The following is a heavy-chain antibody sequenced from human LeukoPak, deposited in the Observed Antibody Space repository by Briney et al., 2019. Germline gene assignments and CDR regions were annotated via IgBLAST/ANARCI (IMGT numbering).Heavy chain of an antibody. J-gene: IGHJ3*02. Sequence: GASVKVSCTVSGYTLTELSMHWVRQAPGKGLEWMGGFDPEDGETIYAQKFQGRVTMTEDTSTDTAYMELRSLRSEDTAVYYCATEKTVGATPGAFDIWGQGTMVTVSS. V-gene: IGHV1-24*01. CDR3: ATEKTVGATPGAFDI. CDR1: GYTLTELS. CDR2: FDPEDGET. D-gene: IGHD1-26*01.